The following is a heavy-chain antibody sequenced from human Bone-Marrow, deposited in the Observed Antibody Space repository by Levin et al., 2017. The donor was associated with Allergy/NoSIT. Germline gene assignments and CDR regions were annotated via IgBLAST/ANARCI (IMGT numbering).Heavy chain of an antibody. CDR3: ARHLEYERGRLDWFDY. Sequence: GGSLRLSCVGSGFFFNNFALHWVRQAPGKGLEWVAVVSHDGDNKRYADSVKGRFTISRDNSKNTLFLQMNNLRPDDTAVYYCARHLEYERGRLDWFDYWGQGTLVTVAS. CDR2: VSHDGDNK. J-gene: IGHJ4*02. D-gene: IGHD3/OR15-3a*01. CDR1: GFFFNNFA. V-gene: IGHV3-30*03.